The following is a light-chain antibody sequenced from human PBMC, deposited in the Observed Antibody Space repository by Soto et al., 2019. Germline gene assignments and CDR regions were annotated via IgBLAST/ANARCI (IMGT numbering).Light chain of an antibody. CDR2: SNN. Sequence: QSALTQPPSASGTPGQRVTISCSGTSSNIGSNYVYWYQQLPGTAPKLLIFSNNQRPSGVPDRFSASKSATSASLAISGLRSEDEADYYCSTWDDSLSGVVFGGGTQLTVL. CDR3: STWDDSLSGVV. J-gene: IGLJ2*01. CDR1: SSNIGSNY. V-gene: IGLV1-47*01.